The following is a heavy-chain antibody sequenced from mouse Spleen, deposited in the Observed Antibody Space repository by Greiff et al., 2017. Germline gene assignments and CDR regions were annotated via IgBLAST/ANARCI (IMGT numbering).Heavy chain of an antibody. J-gene: IGHJ1*01. CDR3: ARANDGRYWYGDV. CDR1: GYTFTSYW. V-gene: IGHV1-55*01. Sequence: QVHVKQPGAELVKPGASVKMSCKASGYTFTSYWITWVKQRPGQGLEWIGDIYPGSGSTNYNEKFKGKATFTADTSSNTAYMQHSSLTTEDSAIYYCARANDGRYWYGDVWGAGTTVTVSS. D-gene: IGHD2-3*01. CDR2: IYPGSGST.